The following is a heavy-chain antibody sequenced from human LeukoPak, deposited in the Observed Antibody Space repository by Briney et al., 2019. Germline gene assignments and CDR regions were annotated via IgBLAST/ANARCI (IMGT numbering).Heavy chain of an antibody. CDR1: GVSFSGYY. D-gene: IGHD3-3*01. V-gene: IGHV4-34*01. CDR2: INHSGST. Sequence: NASETLSLTCAVYGVSFSGYYWSWVRQPPGKGMEWLGEINHSGSTNYTPSLKSRVTISVDTSKNQFSLKLTSVTAADTAVYYCARRVSDFWSGYYGYYYYYYMDVWGKGTTVTVSS. CDR3: ARRVSDFWSGYYGYYYYYYMDV. J-gene: IGHJ6*03.